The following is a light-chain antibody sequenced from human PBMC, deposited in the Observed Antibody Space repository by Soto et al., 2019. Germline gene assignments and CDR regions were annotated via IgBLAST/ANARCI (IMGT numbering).Light chain of an antibody. V-gene: IGKV3-20*01. Sequence: EIVLTQSTGTLSLSPGQRATLSCRASQSVGSTYLAWYQQKPGQAPRLLMYAASRRATGIPDRFSGSGSGTDFTLTISRLEPEDFAVYYCQQFDSSLYTFGQGTKLEIK. J-gene: IGKJ2*01. CDR2: AAS. CDR3: QQFDSSLYT. CDR1: QSVGSTY.